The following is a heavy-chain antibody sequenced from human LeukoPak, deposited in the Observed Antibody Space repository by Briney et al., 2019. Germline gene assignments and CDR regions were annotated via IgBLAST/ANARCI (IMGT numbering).Heavy chain of an antibody. CDR2: IYPGDSDT. D-gene: IGHD2-2*01. CDR1: GCSFTSYW. J-gene: IGHJ4*02. Sequence: GESLQISCKGSGCSFTSYWIGWVRQMPGEGLEWMGIIYPGDSDTRYSPSFQGQVTVSADKSISTAYLQWSSLKASDTAMYYCARREYCSSTSCYGSFDYWGQGTLVTVSS. V-gene: IGHV5-51*01. CDR3: ARREYCSSTSCYGSFDY.